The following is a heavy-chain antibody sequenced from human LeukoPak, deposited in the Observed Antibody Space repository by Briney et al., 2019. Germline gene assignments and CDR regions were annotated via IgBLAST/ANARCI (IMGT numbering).Heavy chain of an antibody. V-gene: IGHV3-48*03. D-gene: IGHD3-22*01. J-gene: IGHJ4*02. CDR2: ISSSGSTI. CDR1: GFTFRSYE. Sequence: GGSLRLSCAASGFTFRSYEMNWVRQAPGKGLEWVSYISSSGSTIYYADSVKGRFTISRDNAKNSLYLQMNSLRAEDTAVYYCARATYYYDSSGYYFDYWGQGTLVTVSS. CDR3: ARATYYYDSSGYYFDY.